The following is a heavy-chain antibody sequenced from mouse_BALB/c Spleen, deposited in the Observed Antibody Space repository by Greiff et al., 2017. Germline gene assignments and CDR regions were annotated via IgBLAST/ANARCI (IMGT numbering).Heavy chain of an antibody. J-gene: IGHJ2*01. CDR2: ILPGSGST. Sequence: QVQLQQSGAELMKPGASVKISCKATGYTFSSYWIEWVKQRPGHGLEWIGEILPGSGSTNYSEKFKGKATFTADTSSNTAYMQLSSLTSEDSAVYYCARNLDYSYWGQGTTLTVSS. CDR3: ARNLDYSY. V-gene: IGHV1-9*01. D-gene: IGHD2-13*01. CDR1: GYTFSSYW.